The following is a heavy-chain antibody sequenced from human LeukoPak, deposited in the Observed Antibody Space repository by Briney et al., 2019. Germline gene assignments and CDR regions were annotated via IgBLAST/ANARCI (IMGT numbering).Heavy chain of an antibody. Sequence: SVKVSCKASGGTFSSYAITWVRQAPGQGLEWMGGIIPILGISDYAQQFQGRVTITADKSTSTAYMELNRLRSEDTALYYCARSLAGGSYAFDYWGQEPWSPSPQ. V-gene: IGHV1-69*10. D-gene: IGHD1-26*01. J-gene: IGHJ4*01. CDR3: ARSLAGGSYAFDY. CDR2: IIPILGIS. CDR1: GGTFSSYA.